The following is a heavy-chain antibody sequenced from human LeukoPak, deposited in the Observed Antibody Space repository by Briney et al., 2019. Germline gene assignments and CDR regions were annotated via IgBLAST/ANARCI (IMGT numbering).Heavy chain of an antibody. Sequence: SETLSLTCTVSGGSMRDYYWGWIRQPPGKGLEWFGYIYNSAYTFYNPSLKSRVTISEDTSKKQFSLKLNSLTAADTAVYFCASPGGATDGAFAIWGQGTVVTVSS. CDR1: GGSMRDYY. CDR2: IYNSAYT. CDR3: ASPGGATDGAFAI. V-gene: IGHV4-4*08. D-gene: IGHD3-16*01. J-gene: IGHJ3*02.